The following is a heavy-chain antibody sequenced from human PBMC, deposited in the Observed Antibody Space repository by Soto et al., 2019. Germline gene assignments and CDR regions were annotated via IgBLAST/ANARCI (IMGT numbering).Heavy chain of an antibody. CDR3: ARQVIAAAGLDV. CDR2: IYYSGST. D-gene: IGHD6-13*01. Sequence: PSETLSLTCTVSGGSISSSSYYWGWIRQPPGKGLEWIGSIYYSGSTYYNPSLKSRVTISVDTSKNQFSLKLSSVTAADTAVYYCARQVIAAAGLDVWGQGTTVTV. J-gene: IGHJ6*02. CDR1: GGSISSSSYY. V-gene: IGHV4-39*01.